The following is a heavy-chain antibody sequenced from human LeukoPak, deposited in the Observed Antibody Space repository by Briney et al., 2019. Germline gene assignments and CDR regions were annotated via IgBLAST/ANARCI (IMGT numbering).Heavy chain of an antibody. J-gene: IGHJ3*02. CDR1: GFTFSDYY. CDR3: ARWGYYDSSGYYYASFDI. D-gene: IGHD3-22*01. V-gene: IGHV3-11*01. Sequence: TGGSLRLSCAASGFTFSDYYMSWIRQAPGKGLEWVSYISSSGSTIYYADSVKGRFTISRDNAKNSLYLQMNSLRAEDTAVYYCARWGYYDSSGYYYASFDIWGQGTMVTVSS. CDR2: ISSSGSTI.